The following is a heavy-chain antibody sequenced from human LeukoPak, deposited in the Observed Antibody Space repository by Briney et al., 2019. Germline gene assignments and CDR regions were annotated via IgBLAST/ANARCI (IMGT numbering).Heavy chain of an antibody. V-gene: IGHV3-21*01. Sequence: PGRSLRLSCAASGFNFNIHHMTWVRQAPGKGLEWVSSISSSGSYKYYGDSLKGRFSISRDNAKNSLYLQMNSLRAEDTAVYYCARSATPGYASGTYFPPPDSFDIWGQGTLVTVSS. CDR1: GFNFNIHH. CDR2: ISSSGSYK. J-gene: IGHJ3*02. D-gene: IGHD1-26*01. CDR3: ARSATPGYASGTYFPPPDSFDI.